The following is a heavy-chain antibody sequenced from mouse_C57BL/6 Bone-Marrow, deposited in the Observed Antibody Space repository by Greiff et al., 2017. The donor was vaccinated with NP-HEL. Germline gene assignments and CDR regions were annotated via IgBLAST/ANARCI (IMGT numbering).Heavy chain of an antibody. J-gene: IGHJ4*01. CDR3: TRRSSPYYAMDY. V-gene: IGHV5-9-1*02. D-gene: IGHD1-1*01. Sequence: EVKLMESGEGLVKPGGSLKLSCAASGFTFSSYAMSWVRQTPEKRLEWVAYISSGGDYIYYADTVKGRFTISRGNARNTLYLQMSSLKSEDTAMYYCTRRSSPYYAMDYWGQGTSVTVSS. CDR2: ISSGGDYI. CDR1: GFTFSSYA.